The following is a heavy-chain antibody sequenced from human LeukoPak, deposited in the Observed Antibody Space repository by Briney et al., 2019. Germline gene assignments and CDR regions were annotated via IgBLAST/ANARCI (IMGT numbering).Heavy chain of an antibody. Sequence: SETLSLTCSVSGGSIRSYYWSWIRQSPGKGLEWIGYIYYSGSTYYNPSLKSRVTISVDTSKNQFSLKLSSVTAADTAVYYCARSYDSSGYVDYWGQGTLVTVSS. D-gene: IGHD3-22*01. CDR3: ARSYDSSGYVDY. J-gene: IGHJ4*02. V-gene: IGHV4-59*06. CDR1: GGSIRSYY. CDR2: IYYSGST.